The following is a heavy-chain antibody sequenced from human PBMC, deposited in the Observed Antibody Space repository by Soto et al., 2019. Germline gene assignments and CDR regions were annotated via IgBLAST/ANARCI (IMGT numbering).Heavy chain of an antibody. CDR2: ISAYNSNS. V-gene: IGHV1-18*04. CDR3: ARDRPYSLRWEPIDY. D-gene: IGHD6-13*01. CDR1: CYSFTSYW. J-gene: IGHJ4*02. Sequence: ASGKVSCKAACYSFTSYWISGVRQAPRQGLEWLGWISAYNSNSNYAQKYQRSVTMTTDTSTSTAYMELRSLRSDDTAVYSCARDRPYSLRWEPIDYWAQGTLVTVSS.